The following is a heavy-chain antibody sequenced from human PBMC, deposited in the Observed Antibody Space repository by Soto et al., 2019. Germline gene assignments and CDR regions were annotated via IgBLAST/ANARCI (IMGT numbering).Heavy chain of an antibody. D-gene: IGHD2-8*01. CDR2: IYYSGST. CDR1: GGSISSGDYY. Sequence: PSETLSLTCTVSGGSISSGDYYWSWIRQPPGKGLEWIGYIYYSGSTYYNPSLKSRVTISVDTSKNQFSLKLSSVTAADTAVYYCASLGVWHYYYGMDVWGQGTTVTVSS. V-gene: IGHV4-30-4*01. J-gene: IGHJ6*02. CDR3: ASLGVWHYYYGMDV.